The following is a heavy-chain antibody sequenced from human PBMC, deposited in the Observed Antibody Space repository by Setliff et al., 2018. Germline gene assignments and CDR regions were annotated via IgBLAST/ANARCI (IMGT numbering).Heavy chain of an antibody. CDR3: TRDWGGVGATNAFDI. D-gene: IGHD1-26*01. V-gene: IGHV3-74*01. J-gene: IGHJ3*02. CDR2: INSDGSST. Sequence: GGSLRLSCEASGFTFSSYWMHWVRQAPGKGLVWVSHINSDGSSTTYADSVKGRFTISRDNAKNTLYLQMNRLRAEDTAVYYCTRDWGGVGATNAFDIWGQGTMGT. CDR1: GFTFSSYW.